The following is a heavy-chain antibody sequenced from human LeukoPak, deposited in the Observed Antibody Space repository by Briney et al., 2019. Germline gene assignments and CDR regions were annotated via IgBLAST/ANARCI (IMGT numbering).Heavy chain of an antibody. CDR1: GYSFTSHY. V-gene: IGHV1-2*06. Sequence: ASVKVSCKASGYSFTSHYMHWVRQAPGQGLEWMGLINPSGSSTLYAQKFQGRVTMTRDTSISTAYMELSRLRSDDTAVYYCARGYYGDYVFAYWGQGTLVTVSS. CDR2: INPSGSST. D-gene: IGHD4-17*01. J-gene: IGHJ4*02. CDR3: ARGYYGDYVFAY.